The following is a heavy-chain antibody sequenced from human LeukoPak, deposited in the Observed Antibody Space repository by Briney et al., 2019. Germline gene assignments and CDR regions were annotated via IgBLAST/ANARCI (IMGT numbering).Heavy chain of an antibody. V-gene: IGHV1-69*13. J-gene: IGHJ6*04. CDR2: IIPIFGTA. CDR1: GGTFSSYA. CDR3: ARTQTRNTIFGVVTSLMDV. D-gene: IGHD3-3*01. Sequence: SVKVSCKASGGTFSSYAISWVRQAPGQGLEWMGGIIPIFGTANYAQKFQGRVAITVDESTSTAYMELSSLRSEDTAVYYCARTQTRNTIFGVVTSLMDVWGKGTTVTVSS.